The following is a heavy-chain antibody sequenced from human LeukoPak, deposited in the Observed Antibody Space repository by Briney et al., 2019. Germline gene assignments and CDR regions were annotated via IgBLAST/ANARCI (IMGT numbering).Heavy chain of an antibody. CDR1: GFTFDNYG. V-gene: IGHV3-30*02. Sequence: GGSLRLSCAASGFTFDNYGMHWVRQAPGKGLEWVAFVRYDETNKYYVDSVKGRFTISRDNSKNTLYLQMNSLRAEDTAVYYCAKDFPYSSGPMEAFDIWGQGTMVTVSS. CDR3: AKDFPYSSGPMEAFDI. D-gene: IGHD6-19*01. J-gene: IGHJ3*02. CDR2: VRYDETNK.